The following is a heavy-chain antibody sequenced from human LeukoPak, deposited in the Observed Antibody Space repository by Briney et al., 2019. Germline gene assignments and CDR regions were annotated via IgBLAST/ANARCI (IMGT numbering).Heavy chain of an antibody. CDR2: IYYSGST. CDR1: GDSIINYY. J-gene: IGHJ4*02. CDR3: ARSLSPGYCSSTSCLFFDY. Sequence: KPSETLSLTCTVSGDSIINYYWSWIRQPPGKGLEWIGYIYYSGSTNYNPSLKSRVTISVDTSKNQFSLKLSSVTAADTAVYYCARSLSPGYCSSTSCLFFDYWGQGTLVTVSS. D-gene: IGHD2-2*01. V-gene: IGHV4-59*01.